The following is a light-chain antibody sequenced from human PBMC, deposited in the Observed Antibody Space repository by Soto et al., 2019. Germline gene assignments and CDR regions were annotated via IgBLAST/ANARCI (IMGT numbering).Light chain of an antibody. Sequence: QSALTQPASLSGSPGQSITISCTGTSTDIGSYNYVSWYQQHPGKAPKLMIFDVSYRPSGISDRFSGSKSGNTASLTISGLQPEDEADYYCSSYGASSTLFGRGTKVTVL. CDR2: DVS. CDR1: STDIGSYNY. J-gene: IGLJ2*01. CDR3: SSYGASSTL. V-gene: IGLV2-14*03.